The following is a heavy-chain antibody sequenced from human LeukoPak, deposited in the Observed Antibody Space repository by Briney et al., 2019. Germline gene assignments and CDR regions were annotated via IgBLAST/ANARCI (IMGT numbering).Heavy chain of an antibody. CDR1: GYTFTDYY. CDR3: ARDDGRSSENAFDI. J-gene: IGHJ3*02. Sequence: GASVKVSCKASGYTFTDYYMHWVRQAPGQGLGWMGWINLNSGGTKYAQKFQGRVTMIRDTSISTAYMELSRLTSDDTAVYYCARDDGRSSENAFDIWGQGTMVTVSS. V-gene: IGHV1-2*02. CDR2: INLNSGGT. D-gene: IGHD6-6*01.